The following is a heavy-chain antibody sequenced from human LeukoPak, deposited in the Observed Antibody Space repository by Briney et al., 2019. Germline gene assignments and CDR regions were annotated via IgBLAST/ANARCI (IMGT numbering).Heavy chain of an antibody. J-gene: IGHJ6*02. CDR1: GFTFSSYA. CDR3: ARENAFGDYVRYYGMDV. Sequence: GGSLRLSCAASGFTFSSYAMSWVRQAPGKGLEWVSAISGSGGSTYYADSVKGRFTISRDNAKNSLYLQMNSLRAEDTAVYYCARENAFGDYVRYYGMDVWGQGTTVTVSS. D-gene: IGHD4-17*01. CDR2: ISGSGGST. V-gene: IGHV3-23*01.